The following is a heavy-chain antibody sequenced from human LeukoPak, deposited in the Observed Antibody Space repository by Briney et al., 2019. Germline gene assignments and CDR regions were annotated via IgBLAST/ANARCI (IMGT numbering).Heavy chain of an antibody. J-gene: IGHJ4*02. CDR2: IYYSGST. CDR3: ARDLDPLYDSSGWSWDY. D-gene: IGHD3-22*01. CDR1: GDSISSYY. Sequence: SETLSLTCTVSGDSISSYYWSWIRQPPGKGLEWIGYIYYSGSTNYNPSLKSRVTISVDTSKNQFSLKLSSVTAADTAVYYCARDLDPLYDSSGWSWDYWGQGTLVTVSS. V-gene: IGHV4-59*01.